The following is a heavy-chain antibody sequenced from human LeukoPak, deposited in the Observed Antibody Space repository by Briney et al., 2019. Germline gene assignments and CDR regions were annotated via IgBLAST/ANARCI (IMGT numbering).Heavy chain of an antibody. J-gene: IGHJ5*02. CDR2: IYPGDSDT. Sequence: GESLKISGKGSGYRFTSYWIGWVRQMPGKGLDWMGIIYPGDSDTRYSPSFQGQVTISADKSISTAYLQWSSLKASDTAMYYCARGGPYCGGDCYSNWFDPWGQGTLVTVSS. V-gene: IGHV5-51*01. CDR1: GYRFTSYW. D-gene: IGHD2-21*02. CDR3: ARGGPYCGGDCYSNWFDP.